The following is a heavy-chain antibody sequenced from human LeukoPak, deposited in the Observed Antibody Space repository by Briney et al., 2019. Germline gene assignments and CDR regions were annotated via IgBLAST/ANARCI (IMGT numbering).Heavy chain of an antibody. J-gene: IGHJ4*02. Sequence: GGSLRLSCAASGFTFSTYTMNWVRQAPGKGLEWVSSISSSSSYIYYTDSLKGRFTISRDNAKNSLYLQMNSLRAEDTAVYYCVRSGRFYNFDYWGQGTLVTVSS. CDR1: GFTFSTYT. CDR3: VRSGRFYNFDY. CDR2: ISSSSSYI. V-gene: IGHV3-21*01. D-gene: IGHD3-10*01.